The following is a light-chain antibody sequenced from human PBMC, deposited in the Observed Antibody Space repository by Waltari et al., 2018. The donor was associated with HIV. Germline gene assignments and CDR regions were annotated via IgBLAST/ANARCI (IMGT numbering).Light chain of an antibody. V-gene: IGKV1-12*01. Sequence: DIQMTQSPTSMSASVGDRVTITCRASQSINSGLAWYQQKPGKAPKVLIYVASSLQIGVPSRFSGSGSGTDFTLTISSLQPEDFATYYCQQANSFPYTFGQGTKLEIK. CDR2: VAS. CDR3: QQANSFPYT. J-gene: IGKJ2*01. CDR1: QSINSG.